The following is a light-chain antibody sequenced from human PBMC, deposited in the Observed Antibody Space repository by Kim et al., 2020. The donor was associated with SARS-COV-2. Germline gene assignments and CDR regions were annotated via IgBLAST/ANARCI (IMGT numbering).Light chain of an antibody. J-gene: IGKJ1*01. V-gene: IGKV3-15*01. Sequence: ETVMTQSPATLSVSPGERATLSCRASQSVSSNLAWYQQRPGQAPRLLIYGASTRATGIPARFSGSGSGTEFTLTISSLQSEDFAVYYCQQYNNWWTFVPGTKVDIK. CDR1: QSVSSN. CDR3: QQYNNWWT. CDR2: GAS.